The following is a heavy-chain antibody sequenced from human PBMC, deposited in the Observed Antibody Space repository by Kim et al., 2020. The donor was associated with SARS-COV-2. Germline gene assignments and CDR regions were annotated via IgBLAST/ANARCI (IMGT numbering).Heavy chain of an antibody. V-gene: IGHV1-69*13. J-gene: IGHJ6*02. CDR3: ARDIVESKQYYDFWSGYSRRTCYYYGMDV. CDR2: IIPIFGTA. D-gene: IGHD3-3*01. Sequence: SVKVSCKASGGTFSSYAISWVRQAPGQGLEWMGGIIPIFGTANYAQKFQGRVTITADESTSTAYMELSSLRSEDTAVYYCARDIVESKQYYDFWSGYSRRTCYYYGMDVWGQGTTVTVSS. CDR1: GGTFSSYA.